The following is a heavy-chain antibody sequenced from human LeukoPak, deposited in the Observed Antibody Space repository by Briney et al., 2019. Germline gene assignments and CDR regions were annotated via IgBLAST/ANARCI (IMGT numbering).Heavy chain of an antibody. CDR2: IHTSGRA. CDR1: GDSISTYY. D-gene: IGHD5-18*01. CDR3: ARGARRGIQLWPSLYYSDY. J-gene: IGHJ4*02. Sequence: KPSETLSLTCTVSGDSISTYYWSWIRQSAGKGLEWIGRIHTSGRANYNPSLKSRVTMSVDTSKTQFSLKVNSVTAADTGVYYCARGARRGIQLWPSLYYSDYWGQGTLVTVSS. V-gene: IGHV4-4*07.